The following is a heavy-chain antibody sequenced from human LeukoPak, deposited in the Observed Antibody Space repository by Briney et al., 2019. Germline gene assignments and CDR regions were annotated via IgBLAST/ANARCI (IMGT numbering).Heavy chain of an antibody. J-gene: IGHJ6*03. D-gene: IGHD3-16*01. CDR1: GGSISSYY. CDR2: IYYSEST. V-gene: IGHV4-59*01. Sequence: PSETLSPTCTVSGGSISSYYWSWIRQPPGKGLEWIGYIYYSESTNYNPSLKSRVTISVDTSKNQFSLKLSSVTAADTAVYYCASCFGGYYYYYMDVWGKGTTVTVSS. CDR3: ASCFGGYYYYYMDV.